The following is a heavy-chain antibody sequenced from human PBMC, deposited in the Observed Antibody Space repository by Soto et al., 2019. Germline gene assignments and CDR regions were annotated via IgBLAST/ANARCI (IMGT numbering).Heavy chain of an antibody. CDR3: ARKGGGGNTQYYYGMDV. Sequence: QVQLVQSGAEVKKPGSSVKVSCKASGGTFSSYAISWVRQAPGQGLEWMGGILPIFGTANYAQKFQGRVTITADESTSTADMELSSLRSEDTAVYYCARKGGGGNTQYYYGMDVWGQGTTVTVSS. D-gene: IGHD2-15*01. V-gene: IGHV1-69*12. J-gene: IGHJ6*02. CDR2: ILPIFGTA. CDR1: GGTFSSYA.